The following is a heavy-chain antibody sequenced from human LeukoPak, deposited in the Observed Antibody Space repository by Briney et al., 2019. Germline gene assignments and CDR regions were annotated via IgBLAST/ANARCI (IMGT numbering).Heavy chain of an antibody. CDR2: ISSNGSST. J-gene: IGHJ6*03. CDR3: ARDIWNYYYYMDV. V-gene: IGHV3-64*01. CDR1: GLTFSSYA. Sequence: RGSLRLSCAAAGLTFSSYAMHWVRQAPGKGLEYVSAISSNGSSTYYANSVKGRFTISRDNSKNTLYLQMGSLRAEDMAVYYCARDIWNYYYYMDVWGKGTTVTVSS. D-gene: IGHD1-1*01.